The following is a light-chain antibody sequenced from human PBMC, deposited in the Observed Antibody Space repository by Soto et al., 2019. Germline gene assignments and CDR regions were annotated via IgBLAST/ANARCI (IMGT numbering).Light chain of an antibody. Sequence: QSALTQPASVSGSPGQSITISCTGTSSDVGRYTLVSWYQHHPGKAPKLMIYEDIQRPSGVSNRFSGSKSGNTASLTISGLQAEDDAYYFCCSYAGSFNLVFGTGTKLTVL. CDR1: SSDVGRYTL. CDR3: CSYAGSFNLV. V-gene: IGLV2-23*01. CDR2: EDI. J-gene: IGLJ1*01.